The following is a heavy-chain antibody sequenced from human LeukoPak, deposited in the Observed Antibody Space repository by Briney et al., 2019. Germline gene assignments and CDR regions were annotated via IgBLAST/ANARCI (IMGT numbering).Heavy chain of an antibody. CDR2: IYYSGST. D-gene: IGHD6-19*01. CDR3: ARDHRRDCSSGWWVWFDP. V-gene: IGHV4-59*01. Sequence: SETLSLTCTVSGGSISSYYWSWIRRPPGKGLEWIGYIYYSGSTNYNPSLKSRVTISVDTSKNQFSLKLSSVTAADMAVYYCARDHRRDCSSGWWVWFDPWGQGTLVTVSS. J-gene: IGHJ5*02. CDR1: GGSISSYY.